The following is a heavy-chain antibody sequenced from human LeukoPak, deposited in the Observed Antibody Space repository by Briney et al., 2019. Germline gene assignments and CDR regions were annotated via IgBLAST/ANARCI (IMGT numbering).Heavy chain of an antibody. D-gene: IGHD2-2*02. CDR3: AREHCSSTSCYNAPYYYYMDV. CDR2: IKQDGSEK. V-gene: IGHV3-7*01. CDR1: GGSISTYY. Sequence: ETLSLTCTVSGGSISTYYWTWIRQPPGKGLEWVANIKQDGSEKYYVDSVKGRFTTSRDNAKNSLYLQMNSLRAEDTAVYYCAREHCSSTSCYNAPYYYYMDVWGKGTTVTVSS. J-gene: IGHJ6*03.